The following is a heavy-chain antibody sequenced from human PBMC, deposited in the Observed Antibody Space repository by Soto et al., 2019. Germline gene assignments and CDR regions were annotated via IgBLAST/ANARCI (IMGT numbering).Heavy chain of an antibody. CDR1: GFTFSSYA. CDR3: AKEVGYSSGYDYFDY. J-gene: IGHJ4*02. CDR2: ISGSGVST. V-gene: IGHV3-23*01. D-gene: IGHD6-19*01. Sequence: GGSLRLSCAASGFTFSSYAMSWVRQAPGKGLEWVSGISGSGVSTHYADSVKGRFTISRDNSKNTLYLQMNSLRAEDMAVYYCAKEVGYSSGYDYFDYWGQGTLVTVSS.